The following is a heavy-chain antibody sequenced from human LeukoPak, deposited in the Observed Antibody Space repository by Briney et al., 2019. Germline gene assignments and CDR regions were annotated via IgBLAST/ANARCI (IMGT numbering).Heavy chain of an antibody. CDR1: GYTFTSYD. Sequence: ASVKVSCKASGYTFTSYDINWVRQATGQGLEWMGWMNPNSGNTGYAQKFQGRVTMTRNTSISTAYMELSSLRSEDTAVYYCARGPRRTPKSYDSSGYGLWDYWGQGTLVTVSS. CDR2: MNPNSGNT. D-gene: IGHD3-22*01. CDR3: ARGPRRTPKSYDSSGYGLWDY. V-gene: IGHV1-8*01. J-gene: IGHJ4*02.